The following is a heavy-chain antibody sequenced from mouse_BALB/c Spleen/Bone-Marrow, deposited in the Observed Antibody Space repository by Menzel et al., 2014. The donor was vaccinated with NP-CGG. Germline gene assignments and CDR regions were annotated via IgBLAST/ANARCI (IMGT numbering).Heavy chain of an antibody. J-gene: IGHJ2*01. CDR2: ISSGSSTI. Sequence: EVKVVESGGGLVRPGGSRKLSCAASGFTFSSFGMHWVRQAPEKGLEWVAYISSGSSTIYYADTVMGRFTTSRDNPKNTLFLQMTSLRSEDTAMYYCARSGSSSGYFDYWGQGTTPTVSS. CDR3: ARSGSSSGYFDY. V-gene: IGHV5-17*02. D-gene: IGHD1-1*01. CDR1: GFTFSSFG.